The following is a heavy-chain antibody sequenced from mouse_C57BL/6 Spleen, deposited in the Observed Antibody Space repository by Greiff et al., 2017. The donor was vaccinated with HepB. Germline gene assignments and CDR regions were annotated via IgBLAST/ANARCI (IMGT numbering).Heavy chain of an antibody. Sequence: QVQLQQSGAELAKPGASVKLSCKASGYTFTSYWMHWVKQRPGQGLEWIGYINPSSGYTKYNQKFKDKATLTADKSSSTAYMQLSSLTYEDSAVYYCSHSANWDDYFDYWGQVTTLTVSS. CDR1: GYTFTSYW. CDR3: SHSANWDDYFDY. V-gene: IGHV1-7*01. CDR2: INPSSGYT. D-gene: IGHD4-1*01. J-gene: IGHJ2*01.